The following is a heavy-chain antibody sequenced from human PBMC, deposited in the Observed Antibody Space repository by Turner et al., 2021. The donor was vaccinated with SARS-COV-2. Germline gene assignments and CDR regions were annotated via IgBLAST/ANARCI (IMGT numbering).Heavy chain of an antibody. CDR1: GGSISTTNHY. CDR2: ISYTGRT. V-gene: IGHV4-39*01. J-gene: IGHJ4*02. CDR3: ARQGGVDY. Sequence: QLQLQESGPGLVKPSETLSLTCAVSGGSISTTNHYWGWIRQPTGKGLEWIGSISYTGRTFYTPSLKSRVTLSMDTSKNHFSLKVTSVTAADTAVYYCARQGGVDYWGQGTLVTVSS.